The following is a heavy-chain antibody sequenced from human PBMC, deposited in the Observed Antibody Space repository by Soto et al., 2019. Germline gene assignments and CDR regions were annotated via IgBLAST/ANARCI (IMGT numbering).Heavy chain of an antibody. CDR1: GYPVTTYH. Sequence: GASVKVSCKASGYPVTTYHLHCVRQAPGQGLEWMGIVYVTGTGTRSAQKFQGRLTMTRDRSTSTVYMELSSLRSEDTAVYYCARPEGYGSGSYYFDSWGQGTLVTVSS. D-gene: IGHD3-10*01. CDR3: ARPEGYGSGSYYFDS. CDR2: VYVTGTGT. V-gene: IGHV1-46*01. J-gene: IGHJ4*02.